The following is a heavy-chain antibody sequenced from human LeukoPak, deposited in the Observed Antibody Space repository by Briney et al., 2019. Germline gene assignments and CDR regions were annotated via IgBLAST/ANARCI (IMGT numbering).Heavy chain of an antibody. CDR2: INYSGST. CDR1: GGSFSGYY. Sequence: SETLSLTCAVYGGSFSGYYWSWIRQPPGKGLEWIGEINYSGSTNYNPSLKRRVTISVNTSKNQFSLKLRSVTAADTAVYYCSTGVPWLRGYAFDIWGQGTMVTVSS. V-gene: IGHV4-34*01. J-gene: IGHJ3*02. CDR3: STGVPWLRGYAFDI. D-gene: IGHD5-12*01.